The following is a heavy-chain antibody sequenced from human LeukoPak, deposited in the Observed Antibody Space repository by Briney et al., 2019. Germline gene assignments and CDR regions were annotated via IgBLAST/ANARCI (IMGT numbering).Heavy chain of an antibody. D-gene: IGHD2/OR15-2a*01. Sequence: PGGSLSLSCITSGFAFNTYAMHWVRQAPGKGLEWISYISPASNTIYYADSVKGRFTISRDNAKNSVFLQMSSLRDEDTAVYYCARDRPNILGLDPWGQGTLVTVSS. J-gene: IGHJ5*02. CDR1: GFAFNTYA. V-gene: IGHV3-48*02. CDR3: ARDRPNILGLDP. CDR2: ISPASNTI.